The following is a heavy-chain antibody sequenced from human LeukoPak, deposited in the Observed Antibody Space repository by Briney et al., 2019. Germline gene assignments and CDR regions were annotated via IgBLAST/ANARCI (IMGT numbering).Heavy chain of an antibody. CDR3: AIDEPNYAPYDFDY. CDR1: RFTFSNAW. CDR2: IKSKADGETT. J-gene: IGHJ4*02. D-gene: IGHD4/OR15-4a*01. V-gene: IGHV3-15*01. Sequence: PGGSLRLSCAASRFTFSNAWMNWVRQAPGKGLEWVARIKSKADGETTDYAAPVKGRFTISRDDSNNVVYLQMNSLKIEDTAVYYCAIDEPNYAPYDFDYWGQGTLVTVSS.